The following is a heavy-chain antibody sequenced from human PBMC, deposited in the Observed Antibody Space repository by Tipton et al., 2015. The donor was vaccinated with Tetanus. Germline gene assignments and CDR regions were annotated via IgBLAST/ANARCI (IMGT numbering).Heavy chain of an antibody. CDR1: GFTFSSYA. D-gene: IGHD6-19*01. CDR2: ISGGGGST. CDR3: ARDSSMAVADPILWY. V-gene: IGHV3-23*01. J-gene: IGHJ4*02. Sequence: SLRLSCAASGFTFSSYAMGWVRQAPGKGLEWVSGISGGGGSTYYADSVKGRFTISRDNAKNTLYLQMNSLRAEDTAVYYCARDSSMAVADPILWYWGQGTLVTVSS.